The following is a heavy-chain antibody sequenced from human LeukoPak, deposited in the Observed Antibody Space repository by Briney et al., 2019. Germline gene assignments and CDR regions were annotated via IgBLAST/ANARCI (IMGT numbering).Heavy chain of an antibody. D-gene: IGHD6-13*01. J-gene: IGHJ4*02. CDR2: IYYSGST. V-gene: IGHV4-39*07. Sequence: SETLSLTCTVSGGSISSSSYYWGWIRQPPGKGLEWIGSIYYSGSTYYNPSLKSRVTISVDTSKNQFSLKLSSVTAADTAVYYCARALFCSSCHDYWGQGTLVTVSS. CDR1: GGSISSSSYY. CDR3: ARALFCSSCHDY.